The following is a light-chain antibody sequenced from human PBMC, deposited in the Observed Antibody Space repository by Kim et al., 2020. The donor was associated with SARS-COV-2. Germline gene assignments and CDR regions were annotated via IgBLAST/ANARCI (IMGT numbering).Light chain of an antibody. V-gene: IGLV2-14*01. CDR1: RSDVGTYNY. CDR2: HVT. Sequence: QSALTQPASVSGFPGQSITISCTGTRSDVGTYNYVSWYQQHPGEAPKLIIYHVTKRPSGVSDRFSGSKSGTTASLTISELQTDDEADYYCSSYAGSSTWVFGGGTQLTVL. J-gene: IGLJ3*02. CDR3: SSYAGSSTWV.